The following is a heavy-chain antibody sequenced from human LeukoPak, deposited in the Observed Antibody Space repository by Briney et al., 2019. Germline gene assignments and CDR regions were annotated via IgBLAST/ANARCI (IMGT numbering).Heavy chain of an antibody. D-gene: IGHD3-10*01. Sequence: PGESLKISCEGSGYSSTSYWIGWVSQMPGKGLEWMGIIYPGDSGIRYSPSFQGQVTISADKSISTAYLQWSSPKASDTAMYYCARQGFGESLYFDYWGQGTLVTVSS. V-gene: IGHV5-51*01. J-gene: IGHJ4*02. CDR3: ARQGFGESLYFDY. CDR2: IYPGDSGI. CDR1: GYSSTSYW.